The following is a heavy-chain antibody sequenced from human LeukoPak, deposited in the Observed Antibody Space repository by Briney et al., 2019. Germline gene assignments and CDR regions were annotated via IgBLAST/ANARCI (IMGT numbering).Heavy chain of an antibody. Sequence: PGGSLRLSCAASGFAFSAYSMNWVRQAPGKGLEWVSYISSSSSYIYYADSVKGRFTVSRDNAKNSLSLQMDSLRADDTAVYYCVRDLLDHNERSGSRYWGQGTLVTVSS. V-gene: IGHV3-21*01. CDR1: GFAFSAYS. D-gene: IGHD3-22*01. CDR3: VRDLLDHNERSGSRY. CDR2: ISSSSSYI. J-gene: IGHJ4*02.